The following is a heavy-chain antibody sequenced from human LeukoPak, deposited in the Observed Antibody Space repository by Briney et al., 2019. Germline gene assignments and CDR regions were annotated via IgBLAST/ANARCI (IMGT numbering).Heavy chain of an antibody. J-gene: IGHJ4*02. CDR1: GFTFSSYW. V-gene: IGHV3-74*01. D-gene: IGHD3-16*01. CDR2: INSDGSST. CDR3: AKDTRITFGVYVPTVGVDY. Sequence: GGALRLSCAASGFTFSSYWMHWVRQAPGKGLVWVSRINSDGSSTSYADSVKGRFTISRDNAKNTLYLQMNRLRAEDTAVYYCAKDTRITFGVYVPTVGVDYWGQGTLVTVSS.